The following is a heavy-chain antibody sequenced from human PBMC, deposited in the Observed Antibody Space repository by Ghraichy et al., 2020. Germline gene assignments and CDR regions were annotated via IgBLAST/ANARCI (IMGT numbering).Heavy chain of an antibody. CDR2: MNPNSGNT. V-gene: IGHV1-8*01. CDR3: ARVKAYDFWSATVQRRYYYGMDV. Sequence: ASVKVSCKASGYTFTSYDINWVRQATGQGLEWMGWMNPNSGNTGYAQKFQGRVTMTRNTSISTAYMELSSLRSEDTAVYYCARVKAYDFWSATVQRRYYYGMDVWGQGTTVTVSS. J-gene: IGHJ6*02. CDR1: GYTFTSYD. D-gene: IGHD3-3*01.